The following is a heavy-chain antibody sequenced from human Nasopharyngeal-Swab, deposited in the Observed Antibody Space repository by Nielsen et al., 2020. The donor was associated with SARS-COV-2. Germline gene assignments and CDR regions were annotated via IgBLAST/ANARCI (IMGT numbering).Heavy chain of an antibody. Sequence: SETLSLTCAVYGGSFSSYYWSWIRQPPGKGLEWIGEINHSGSTNYNPSLKSRVTISVDTSKNQFSLKLSSVTAADTAVYYCARGLRILYCSGGSCYSGFDYWGQGTLVTVSS. CDR1: GGSFSSYY. D-gene: IGHD2-15*01. V-gene: IGHV4-34*01. J-gene: IGHJ4*02. CDR2: INHSGST. CDR3: ARGLRILYCSGGSCYSGFDY.